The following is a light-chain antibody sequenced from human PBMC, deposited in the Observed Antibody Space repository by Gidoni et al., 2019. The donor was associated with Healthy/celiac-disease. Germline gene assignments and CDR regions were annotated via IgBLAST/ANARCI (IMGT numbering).Light chain of an antibody. V-gene: IGKV2-28*01. CDR2: LGS. CDR3: MQALQTPRT. J-gene: IGKJ2*01. CDR1: QSLLHSNGYNY. Sequence: DLVMTQSTLYLPVTPGAPASISCRSSQSLLHSNGYNYLDWYLQKPGQSPQLLIYLGSNRASGVPDRFSGSGSGTDFTLKISRVEAEDVGVYYCMQALQTPRTFGQGTKLEIK.